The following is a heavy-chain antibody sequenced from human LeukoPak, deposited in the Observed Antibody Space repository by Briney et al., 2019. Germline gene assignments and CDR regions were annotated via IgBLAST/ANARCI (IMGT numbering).Heavy chain of an antibody. V-gene: IGHV1-24*01. CDR2: FHPEDGET. D-gene: IGHD1-26*01. Sequence: ASVKVSCKVSGYTLTELSMHWVRQAPGKGLEWMGGFHPEDGETIYAQKFQGRVTMTEDTSTDTAYMELSSLRSEDTAVYYCATSSGKLDYYYGMDVWGQGTTVTVSS. CDR3: ATSSGKLDYYYGMDV. J-gene: IGHJ6*02. CDR1: GYTLTELS.